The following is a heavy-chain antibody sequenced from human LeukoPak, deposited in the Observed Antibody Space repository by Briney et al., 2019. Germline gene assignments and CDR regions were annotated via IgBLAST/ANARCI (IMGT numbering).Heavy chain of an antibody. Sequence: PGGSLRLSCAASGFTFSSYWMSWVRQAPGKGLEWVANIKQDGSEKYYVDSVKGRFTISRDNAKNSLYLQMNSLRAEDTAVYYCAREGILRYYYGSGSPRSVRNFDYWGQEPWSPSPQ. D-gene: IGHD3-10*01. CDR1: GFTFSSYW. CDR3: AREGILRYYYGSGSPRSVRNFDY. CDR2: IKQDGSEK. V-gene: IGHV3-7*01. J-gene: IGHJ4*01.